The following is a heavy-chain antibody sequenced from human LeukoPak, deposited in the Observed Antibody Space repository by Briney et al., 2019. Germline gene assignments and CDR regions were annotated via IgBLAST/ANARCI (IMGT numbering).Heavy chain of an antibody. CDR3: ARGSTIFGVVIVDY. CDR1: GFTFSSYW. CDR2: ISGDGSST. J-gene: IGHJ4*02. Sequence: GGSLRLSCAASGFTFSSYWMYWVRQVPGKGLVWVSRISGDGSSTSYADSVKGRFTISRDNAKNTLYLQMNSLRAEDTAVYYCARGSTIFGVVIVDYWGQGTLVTVSS. V-gene: IGHV3-74*01. D-gene: IGHD3-3*01.